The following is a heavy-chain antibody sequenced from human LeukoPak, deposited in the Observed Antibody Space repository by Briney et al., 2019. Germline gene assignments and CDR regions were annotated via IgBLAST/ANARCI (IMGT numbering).Heavy chain of an antibody. V-gene: IGHV3-48*02. D-gene: IGHD3-9*01. CDR2: ISSSSSTI. CDR1: GFTFSSYS. J-gene: IGHJ6*02. Sequence: GGSLRLSCAASGFTFSSYSMNWVRQAPGKGLEWVSYISSSSSTIYYADSVKGRFTISRDNAKNSLYLQMNSLRDEDAAVYYCARDDISTGYYAYYYYYGMDVWGQGTTVTVSS. CDR3: ARDDISTGYYAYYYYYGMDV.